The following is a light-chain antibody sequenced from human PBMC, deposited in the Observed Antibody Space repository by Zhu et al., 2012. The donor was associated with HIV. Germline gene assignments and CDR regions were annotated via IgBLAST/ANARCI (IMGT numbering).Light chain of an antibody. J-gene: IGKJ1*01. Sequence: ETVMTQSPATLSVPPGERATLSCRASQSVRTDLAWYQQKPGQAPRLLIYGASARATGIPARFSGSGSGTEFTLTISSLQSEDFAVYYCQQYNDWPPWTFGQGTKVEIK. CDR2: GAS. V-gene: IGKV3-15*01. CDR3: QQYNDWPPWT. CDR1: QSVRTD.